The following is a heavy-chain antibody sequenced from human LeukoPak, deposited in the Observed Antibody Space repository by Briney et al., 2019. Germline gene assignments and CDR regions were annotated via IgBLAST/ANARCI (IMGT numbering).Heavy chain of an antibody. D-gene: IGHD5-12*01. CDR1: GYTFTGYY. CDR3: ARDGQLGVATDAFDI. Sequence: ASVKVSCKASGYTFTGYYMHWVRQAPGQGLEWMGWINPNSGGTNYAQKFQGRVTMTRDTSISTAYMELSRLRSDDTAVYYCARDGQLGVATDAFDIWGQGTMVTVSS. J-gene: IGHJ3*02. CDR2: INPNSGGT. V-gene: IGHV1-2*02.